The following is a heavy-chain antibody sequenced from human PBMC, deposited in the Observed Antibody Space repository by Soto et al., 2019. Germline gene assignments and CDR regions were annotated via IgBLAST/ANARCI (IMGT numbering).Heavy chain of an antibody. CDR1: GFTFSSYA. CDR3: AKAPHPGPEPVLFDY. D-gene: IGHD1-26*01. Sequence: PGGALRLSCAASGFTFSSYAMSWVRQAPGKGLEWVSAISGSGGSTYYADSVKGRFTISRDNSKNTLYLQMNSLRAEDTAVYYCAKAPHPGPEPVLFDYWGQGTLVTVSS. V-gene: IGHV3-23*01. J-gene: IGHJ4*02. CDR2: ISGSGGST.